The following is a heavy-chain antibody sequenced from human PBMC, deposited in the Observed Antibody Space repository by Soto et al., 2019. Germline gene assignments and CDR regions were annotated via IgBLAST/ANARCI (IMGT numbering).Heavy chain of an antibody. V-gene: IGHV3-33*01. J-gene: IGHJ6*02. CDR3: ARDGVIVTRSPYYYYCMDV. CDR2: IWYDGSNK. D-gene: IGHD1-26*01. CDR1: GFTFSSYG. Sequence: GGSLRLSCAASGFTFSSYGMHWVRQAPGKGLEWVAVIWYDGSNKYYADSVKGRFTISRDNSKNTLYLQMNSLRAEDTAVYYCARDGVIVTRSPYYYYCMDVWGRGTTVTVS.